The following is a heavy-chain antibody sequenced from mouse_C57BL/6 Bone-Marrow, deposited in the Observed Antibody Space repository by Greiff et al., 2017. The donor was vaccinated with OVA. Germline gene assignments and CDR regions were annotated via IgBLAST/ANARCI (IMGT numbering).Heavy chain of an antibody. D-gene: IGHD1-1*01. CDR2: INPNYGTT. Sequence: VQLQQSGPELVKPGASVKISCKASGYSFTDYYMNWVKQSNGKSLEWIGVINPNYGTTSYNQKFKGKATLTVDKSSSTAYMQLNSLTSEDSADYYSAKTTVVAHFDYWGQGTTLTVSS. CDR3: AKTTVVAHFDY. V-gene: IGHV1-39*01. J-gene: IGHJ2*01. CDR1: GYSFTDYY.